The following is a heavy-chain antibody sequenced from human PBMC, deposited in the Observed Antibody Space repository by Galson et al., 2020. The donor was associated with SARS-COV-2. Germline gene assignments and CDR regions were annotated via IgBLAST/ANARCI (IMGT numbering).Heavy chain of an antibody. CDR1: GYTFTGYY. J-gene: IGHJ4*02. CDR3: AKDLYYYDSSGYVNFDY. V-gene: IGHV1-2*02. CDR2: INPNSGGT. Sequence: ASVKVSCKASGYTFTGYYMHWVRQAPGQGLEWMGWINPNSGGTNYAQKFQGRVTMTRDTSISTAYMELSRLRSDDTAVYYCAKDLYYYDSSGYVNFDYWGQGTLVTVSS. D-gene: IGHD3-22*01.